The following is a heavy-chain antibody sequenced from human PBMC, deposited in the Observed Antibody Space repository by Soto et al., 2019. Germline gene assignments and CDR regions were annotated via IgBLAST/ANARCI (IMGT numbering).Heavy chain of an antibody. J-gene: IGHJ5*02. CDR1: GFSFTLYW. D-gene: IGHD6-6*01. CDR2: IFPADSDT. CDR3: ARRRKEYDRSSWFDP. Sequence: REGLKISWKASGFSFTLYWIAWVRQMPGKGLWWMGVIFPADSDTRYSPSFHGQVTISADQPISTAYLQWSSLKASDTAMYYCARRRKEYDRSSWFDPWGQGTQVTVSP. V-gene: IGHV5-51*01.